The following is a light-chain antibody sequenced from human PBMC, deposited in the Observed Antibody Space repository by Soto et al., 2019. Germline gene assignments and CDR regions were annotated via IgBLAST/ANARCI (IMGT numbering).Light chain of an antibody. CDR3: QSYDSSLSGWV. J-gene: IGLJ3*02. CDR2: GHS. V-gene: IGLV1-40*01. Sequence: QSVLTQPPSVYGAPGPRVTISCSGSSSNIGAGSDVHWYQQLPVTAPKLLIYGHSNRPSGVPDRFSGSKSGTSASLAITGLQAEDEADDYCQSYDSSLSGWVFGGGTKLTVL. CDR1: SSNIGAGSD.